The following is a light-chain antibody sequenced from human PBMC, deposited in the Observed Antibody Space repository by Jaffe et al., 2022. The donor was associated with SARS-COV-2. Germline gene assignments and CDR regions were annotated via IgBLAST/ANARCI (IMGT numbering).Light chain of an antibody. V-gene: IGLV1-51*02. CDR1: NSNIGNNY. CDR3: GTWDSSLIAGV. J-gene: IGLJ2*01. CDR2: ENN. Sequence: QSVLTQSPSVSAAPGQKVTISCSGSNSNIGNNYVSWYQQFPGTAPKLLIYENNKRPSGIPDRFSGSKSGTSATLGITGLQTGDEADYYCGTWDSSLIAGVFGGGTKLTVL.